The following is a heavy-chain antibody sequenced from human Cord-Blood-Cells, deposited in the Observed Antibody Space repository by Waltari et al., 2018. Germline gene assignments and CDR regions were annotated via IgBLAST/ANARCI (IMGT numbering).Heavy chain of an antibody. CDR2: IYWNDDK. J-gene: IGHJ5*02. CDR3: AHSLLSIAALNWFDP. V-gene: IGHV2-5*01. CDR1: GFSLSTRGVG. D-gene: IGHD6-6*01. Sequence: QITLKESGPTLVKPTQTLTLTCTFSGFSLSTRGVGVGWIRQPPGKALEWLALIYWNDDKRYSPSLKSRLTITKDTSKNQVVLTMTNMDPVDTATYYCAHSLLSIAALNWFDPWGQGTLVTVSS.